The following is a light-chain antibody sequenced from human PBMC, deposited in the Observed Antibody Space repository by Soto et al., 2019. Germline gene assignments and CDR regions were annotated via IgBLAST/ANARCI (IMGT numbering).Light chain of an antibody. CDR2: RDN. CDR1: TSNIGVNY. CDR3: AAWDDSLSGRV. J-gene: IGLJ3*02. V-gene: IGLV1-47*01. Sequence: QSVVTQPPSASGTPGQRVTISCSGSTSNIGVNYVYWYQQLPGTAPKLLMYRDNQRPSGVPDRFSGSKSGTSASLAITGLRSEDEADYYCAAWDDSLSGRVFGGGTKVTVL.